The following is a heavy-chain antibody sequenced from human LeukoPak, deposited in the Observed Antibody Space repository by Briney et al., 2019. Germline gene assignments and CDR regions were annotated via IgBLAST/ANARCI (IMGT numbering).Heavy chain of an antibody. J-gene: IGHJ4*02. D-gene: IGHD3-22*01. CDR3: AKDLGWRDSSAYYYLDY. V-gene: IGHV3-9*01. CDR2: ISWNSGSI. Sequence: GRSLRLSCAASGFTFDDYAMHWVRQAPGKGLEWVSGISWNSGSIGYADSVKGRFTISRDNAKNSLYLQMNSLRAEDTALYYCAKDLGWRDSSAYYYLDYWGQGTLVTVSS. CDR1: GFTFDDYA.